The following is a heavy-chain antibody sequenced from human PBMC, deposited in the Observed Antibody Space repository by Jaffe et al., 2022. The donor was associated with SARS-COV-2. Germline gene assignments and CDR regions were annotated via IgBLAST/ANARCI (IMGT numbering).Heavy chain of an antibody. CDR3: ARASYSSGWYSG. CDR1: GGSFSGYY. Sequence: QVQLQQWGAGLLKPSETLSLTCAVYGGSFSGYYWSWIRQPPGKGLEWIGEINHSGSTNYNPSLKSRVTISVDTSKNQFSLKLSSVTAADTAVYYCARASYSSGWYSGWGQGTLVTVSS. V-gene: IGHV4-34*01. D-gene: IGHD6-19*01. J-gene: IGHJ4*02. CDR2: INHSGST.